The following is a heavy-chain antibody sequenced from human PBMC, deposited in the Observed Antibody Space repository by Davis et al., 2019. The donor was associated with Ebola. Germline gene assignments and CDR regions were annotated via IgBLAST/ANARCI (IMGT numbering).Heavy chain of an antibody. J-gene: IGHJ5*02. CDR3: ANTRQWLTRGWYDP. D-gene: IGHD2-15*01. CDR2: IKQDGSEK. CDR1: GFTFSSYW. Sequence: GGSLRLSCAASGFTFSSYWMSWVRQAPGKGLEWVANIKQDGSEKYYVDSVTGRFTVSRDNSKNTLYLQMNSLRAEDTAVYYCANTRQWLTRGWYDPWGQGTLVTVSS. V-gene: IGHV3-7*03.